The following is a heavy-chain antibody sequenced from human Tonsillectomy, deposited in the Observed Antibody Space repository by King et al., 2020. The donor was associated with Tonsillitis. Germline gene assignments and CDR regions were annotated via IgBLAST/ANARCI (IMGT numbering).Heavy chain of an antibody. CDR2: ISGGGTRT. D-gene: IGHD3-16*02. V-gene: IGHV3-23*04. Sequence: VQLVESGGGLGQPGGSLRLSCAASGFTFINYAMSWVRQAPGKGLEWGSSISGGGTRTYYADSVKGRFTISRDDSKNPLYLQKSSLTAEDTAVFYCAKGRQFDYGWGSYRYEAFYIWGQGTMVTVSS. CDR1: GFTFINYA. J-gene: IGHJ3*02. CDR3: AKGRQFDYGWGSYRYEAFYI.